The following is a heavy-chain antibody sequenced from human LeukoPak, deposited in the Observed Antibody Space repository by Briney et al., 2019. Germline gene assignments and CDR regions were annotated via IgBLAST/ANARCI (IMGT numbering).Heavy chain of an antibody. J-gene: IGHJ4*02. CDR1: GFTFSSYA. D-gene: IGHD3-10*01. CDR2: ISGSGGST. CDR3: AKDLLWFGDIKYYFDY. V-gene: IGHV3-23*01. Sequence: PGGSLRLSCAASGFTFSSYAMSWVRQAPGKGLEGVSAISGSGGSTDYADSVKGRFTISRDNSKNTLYLQMNSLRAEDTAVYYCAKDLLWFGDIKYYFDYWGQGTLVTVSS.